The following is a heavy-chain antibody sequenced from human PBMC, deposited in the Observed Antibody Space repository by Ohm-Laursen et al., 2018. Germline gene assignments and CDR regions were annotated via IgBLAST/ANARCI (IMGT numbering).Heavy chain of an antibody. CDR3: ARDSGPPKCYYYGLDV. Sequence: SETLSLTCAASGYSISSAYYWGWIRQAPGQGLEWIGSIYHPGSTYYNPSLKSRVSISVDTSKNQFSLKLNSVTAADMAVYYCARDSGPPKCYYYGLDVWGQGTTVTVSS. D-gene: IGHD1-14*01. J-gene: IGHJ6*02. V-gene: IGHV4-38-2*02. CDR1: GYSISSAYY. CDR2: IYHPGST.